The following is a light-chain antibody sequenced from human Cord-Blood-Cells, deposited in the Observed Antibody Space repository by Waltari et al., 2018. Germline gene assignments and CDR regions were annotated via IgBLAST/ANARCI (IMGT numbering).Light chain of an antibody. CDR2: EGS. Sequence: QSALTQPASVSGSPGQSITISCTGTSSDVGSYNLVSWYQQHPGKAPKLMIYEGSKRRSGVSNRFSGSKSGNTASLTISGLHAEDEADYYCCSYAGSSTLVFGGGTKLTVL. CDR3: CSYAGSSTLV. J-gene: IGLJ2*01. CDR1: SSDVGSYNL. V-gene: IGLV2-23*01.